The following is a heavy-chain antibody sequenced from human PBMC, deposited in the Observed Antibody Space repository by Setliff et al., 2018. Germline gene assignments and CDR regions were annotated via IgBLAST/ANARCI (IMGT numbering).Heavy chain of an antibody. D-gene: IGHD2-8*01. V-gene: IGHV3-21*01. CDR2: ISDSSLHI. CDR1: GFSFTTYT. J-gene: IGHJ3*02. CDR3: ARSAANGGHDPFDI. Sequence: GGSLRLSCAASGFSFTTYTMHWVRQAPGKGLEWVSFISDSSLHIYYRDSVKGRFTIFRDNAKDSLYLQMNSLRADDTAVYYCARSAANGGHDPFDIWGQGTMVTVSS.